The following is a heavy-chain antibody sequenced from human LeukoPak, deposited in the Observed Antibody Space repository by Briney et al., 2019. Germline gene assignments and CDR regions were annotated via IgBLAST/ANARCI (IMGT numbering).Heavy chain of an antibody. V-gene: IGHV3-11*01. CDR1: GFTFSDYY. Sequence: PGGSRRLSCAASGFTFSDYYMSWVRQAPGKGLEWLSYITNSGNMRYYADSVKGRFTISRDNANDSLYRQMNSLRAEDTAVYYCVXTLGDYYFAHWGQGTLVTVSS. CDR2: ITNSGNMR. J-gene: IGHJ4*02. D-gene: IGHD3-16*01. CDR3: VXTLGDYYFAH.